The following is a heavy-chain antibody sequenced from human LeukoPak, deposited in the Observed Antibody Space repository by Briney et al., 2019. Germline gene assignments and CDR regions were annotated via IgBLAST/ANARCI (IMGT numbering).Heavy chain of an antibody. CDR1: GFTFSSYA. Sequence: GGSLRLSCAASGFTFSSYAMNWVRQAPGKRLEWVSRINSDGSSTSYADSVKGRFTISRDNAKNTLNLQMNSLRAEDTAVYYCARDLGQYYDTSDNWFDPWGQGTLVTVSS. J-gene: IGHJ5*02. V-gene: IGHV3-74*01. CDR3: ARDLGQYYDTSDNWFDP. D-gene: IGHD3-22*01. CDR2: INSDGSST.